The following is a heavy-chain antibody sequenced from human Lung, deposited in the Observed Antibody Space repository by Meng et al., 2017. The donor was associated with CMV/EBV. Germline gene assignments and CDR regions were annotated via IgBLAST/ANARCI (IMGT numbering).Heavy chain of an antibody. CDR1: NGSINNYY. CDR3: ARDNYVRGDYYYGLDV. D-gene: IGHD3-16*01. J-gene: IGHJ6*02. CDR2: ISHSGTT. Sequence: SXTXSLXCTVSNGSINNYYWSWIRQPPGKGLERIGYISHSGTTNYNTSLKSRVTLSVDTPNNQFSLRLTSVTATDTAAYYCARDNYVRGDYYYGLDVWGQGMTVTVSS. V-gene: IGHV4-59*01.